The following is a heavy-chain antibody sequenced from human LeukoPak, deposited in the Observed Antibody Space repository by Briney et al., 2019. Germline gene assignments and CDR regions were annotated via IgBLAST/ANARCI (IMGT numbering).Heavy chain of an antibody. V-gene: IGHV3-21*01. CDR2: ISSSSSYI. D-gene: IGHD3-16*01. Sequence: PGGSLRLSCAASGFTFSSYSMNWVRQAPGQGLEWVSSISSSSSYIYYADSVKGRFTISRDNATNSLYLQMNSLRAEDTAVYYCARDLVGVILTFDYWGQGTLVTVSS. CDR3: ARDLVGVILTFDY. J-gene: IGHJ4*02. CDR1: GFTFSSYS.